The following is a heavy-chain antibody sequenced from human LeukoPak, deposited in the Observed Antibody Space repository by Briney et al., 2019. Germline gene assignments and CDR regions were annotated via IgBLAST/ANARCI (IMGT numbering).Heavy chain of an antibody. Sequence: PSETLSLTCAVYGGSFSGYYWSWIRQPPGKGLEWIGEINHSGSTNYNPSLKSRVTISVDTSKNQFSLKLSSVTAADTAVYYCATGSGYLPDYWGQGTLVTVSS. V-gene: IGHV4-34*01. D-gene: IGHD3-3*01. CDR1: GGSFSGYY. CDR2: INHSGST. J-gene: IGHJ4*02. CDR3: ATGSGYLPDY.